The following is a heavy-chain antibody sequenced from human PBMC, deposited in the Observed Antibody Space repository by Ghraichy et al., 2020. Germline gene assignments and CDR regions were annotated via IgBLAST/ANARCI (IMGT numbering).Heavy chain of an antibody. Sequence: SVKVSCKASGGSFSSYGIHWVRQAPGQGLEWVGGITPMTGRTSYAETFQGRVTITADKSTTTAYMEVSGLRFEDTAVYYCAGDSGSDVFDFWGQGTMVSVSS. CDR3: AGDSGSDVFDF. V-gene: IGHV1-69*10. CDR2: ITPMTGRT. CDR1: GGSFSSYG. J-gene: IGHJ3*01. D-gene: IGHD3-22*01.